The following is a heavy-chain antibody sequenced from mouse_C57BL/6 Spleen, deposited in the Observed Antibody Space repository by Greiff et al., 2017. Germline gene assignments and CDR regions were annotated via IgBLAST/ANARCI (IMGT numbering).Heavy chain of an antibody. Sequence: VQLQQSGAELVKPGASVKISCKASGYAFSSYWLNWVQQRPGKGLEWIGQIYPGDGDTTYNGKFTGKATLTADNSSSTAYMQLSSLTSEDSAVYFCARDYSNLYAMDYWGQGTSVTVSS. J-gene: IGHJ4*01. D-gene: IGHD2-5*01. CDR1: GYAFSSYW. CDR2: IYPGDGDT. CDR3: ARDYSNLYAMDY. V-gene: IGHV1-80*01.